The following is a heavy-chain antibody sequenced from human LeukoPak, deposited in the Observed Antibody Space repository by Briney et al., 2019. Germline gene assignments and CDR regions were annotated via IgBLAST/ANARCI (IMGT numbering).Heavy chain of an antibody. D-gene: IGHD3-16*01. J-gene: IGHJ4*02. Sequence: SGTLSLTCAVSGGSISSSTWWSWVRQPPGKGLEWIGEIYHSGSTNYNPSLKSRVTISVDKSKNQISLRMSYVTAADTAVYYCATKDYLIRHFAYWGQGTLVIVSS. CDR1: GGSISSSTW. CDR2: IYHSGST. V-gene: IGHV4-4*02. CDR3: ATKDYLIRHFAY.